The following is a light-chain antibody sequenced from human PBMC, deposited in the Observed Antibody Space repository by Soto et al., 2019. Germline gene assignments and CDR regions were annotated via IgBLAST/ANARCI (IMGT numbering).Light chain of an antibody. Sequence: QSVLTQPASMSGSPGQSITISCTVTSSDVGGYDYVSWYQQHAGKAPKLVIYGVSNRPSGVSNRFSGSKSGNTASLIISGLQAEDEADYYCSSYSSTSSRVFGTGTKVTVL. J-gene: IGLJ1*01. V-gene: IGLV2-14*01. CDR3: SSYSSTSSRV. CDR1: SSDVGGYDY. CDR2: GVS.